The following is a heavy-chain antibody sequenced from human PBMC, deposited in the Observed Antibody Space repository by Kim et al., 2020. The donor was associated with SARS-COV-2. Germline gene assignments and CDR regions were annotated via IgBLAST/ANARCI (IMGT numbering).Heavy chain of an antibody. V-gene: IGHV4-34*01. CDR1: GGSFSGYY. CDR2: ISHSGST. CDR3: VRTYYGSGSYQGPIFDY. J-gene: IGHJ4*01. Sequence: SETLSLTCAVYGGSFSGYYWSWIRQPPGKGLEWIGEISHSGSTNYNPSLKSRVTITVDTSKKQFSLKLNSVTAADTAVYYCVRTYYGSGSYQGPIFDYWG. D-gene: IGHD3-10*01.